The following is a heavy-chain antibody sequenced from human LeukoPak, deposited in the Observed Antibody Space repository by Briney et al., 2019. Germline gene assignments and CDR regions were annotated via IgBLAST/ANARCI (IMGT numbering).Heavy chain of an antibody. V-gene: IGHV4-59*12. CDR3: AKRVVDTAMTWANWYDP. J-gene: IGHJ5*02. CDR2: ISYSGST. CDR1: GGSISNYY. D-gene: IGHD5-18*01. Sequence: SETLSLTCTVSGGSISNYYWSWIRQPPGKGLERIGYISYSGSTNYNASLKSRVTISLDTSKNQVSLKLSSVTVADTAVYFCAKRVVDTAMTWANWYDPWGQGTLVTVSS.